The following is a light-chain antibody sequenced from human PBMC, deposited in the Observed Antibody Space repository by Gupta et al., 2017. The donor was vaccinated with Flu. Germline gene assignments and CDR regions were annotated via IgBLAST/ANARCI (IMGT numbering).Light chain of an antibody. V-gene: IGKV1-5*03. CDR3: QQYNSDLGVA. J-gene: IGKJ1*01. CDR1: QSILYW. Sequence: STLSSSVGDKVTISCRASQSILYWFAWYQQKPGEAPKLLISKISSLESGVPSRFSGSGSGTEFTLTISSLQPADVATYYCQQYNSDLGVAFGQGTKVEIK. CDR2: KIS.